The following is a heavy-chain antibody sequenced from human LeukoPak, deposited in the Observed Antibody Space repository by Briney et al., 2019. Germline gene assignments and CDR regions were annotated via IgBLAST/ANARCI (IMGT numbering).Heavy chain of an antibody. CDR2: ISSDGSNT. J-gene: IGHJ4*02. CDR3: TRDYYDSSGYYPDY. V-gene: IGHV3-74*01. D-gene: IGHD3-22*01. Sequence: GGSLRLSCAASGFTFSKYWMHWVRQGPGKGLLWVSRISSDGSNTIYADSVKGRFTISRDNAKNTLYLQMNSLRVEDTAVYYCTRDYYDSSGYYPDYWGQGTLVTVSS. CDR1: GFTFSKYW.